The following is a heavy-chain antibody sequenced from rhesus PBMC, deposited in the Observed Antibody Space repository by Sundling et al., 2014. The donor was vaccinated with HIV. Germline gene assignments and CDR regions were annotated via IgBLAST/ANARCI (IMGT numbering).Heavy chain of an antibody. V-gene: IGHV4-147*01. Sequence: QVQLQESGPGLVKPSETLSLTCAVSGGSIRTFYWNWIRQTPGKGLEWIGYIYGGSPSTNYNPSLKSQVTISIDTSKKQFSLKLSSVTAADTAVYYCARSWAVTLFDYWGQGVLVTVSS. D-gene: IGHD4-35*01. CDR3: ARSWAVTLFDY. J-gene: IGHJ4*01. CDR2: IYGGSPST. CDR1: GGSIRTFY.